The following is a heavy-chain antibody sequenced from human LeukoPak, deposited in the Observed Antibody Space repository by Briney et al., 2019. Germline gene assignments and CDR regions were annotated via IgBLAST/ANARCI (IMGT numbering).Heavy chain of an antibody. CDR2: IYRGGST. V-gene: IGHV3-53*01. J-gene: IGHJ6*02. CDR3: ARDLPGYSRWDV. CDR1: GFTVSSNY. D-gene: IGHD6-13*01. Sequence: PGGSLRLSCAASGFTVSSNYMSWVRQAPGKGLEWVSVIYRGGSTYYADSVKGRFTISRDNSKNTLYLQMNSLRAEDTAVYYCARDLPGYSRWDVWGQGTTVTVSS.